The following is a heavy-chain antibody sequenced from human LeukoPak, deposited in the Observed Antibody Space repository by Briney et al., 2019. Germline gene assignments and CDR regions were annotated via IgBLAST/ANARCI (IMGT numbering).Heavy chain of an antibody. D-gene: IGHD6-19*01. Sequence: SETLSLTCTVSGGSISSPSYYWGWIRQPPGKRLEWIGSIYHSGNTYHNPSLKSRVTMSVDTSKNRFSLRLSSVTAADTAVYYCARHLDYSSSSDYWGQGTLVTVSS. V-gene: IGHV4-39*01. CDR2: IYHSGNT. CDR1: GGSISSPSYY. J-gene: IGHJ4*02. CDR3: ARHLDYSSSSDY.